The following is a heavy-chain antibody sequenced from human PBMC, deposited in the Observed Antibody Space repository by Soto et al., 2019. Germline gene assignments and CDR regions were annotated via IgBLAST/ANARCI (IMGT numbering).Heavy chain of an antibody. CDR3: TTDHPYNYDSSCYDY. V-gene: IGHV3-15*07. D-gene: IGHD3-22*01. J-gene: IGHJ4*02. CDR2: VKSKTDGGTT. CDR1: GFTFSNTW. Sequence: GGSLRLSCAASGFTFSNTWMNWVRQAPGKGLEWVGHVKSKTDGGTTDYGAPVKGRCTISRDDSKNTVFLQMNSLKTEDTAMYYCTTDHPYNYDSSCYDYWGQGTLVTVSS.